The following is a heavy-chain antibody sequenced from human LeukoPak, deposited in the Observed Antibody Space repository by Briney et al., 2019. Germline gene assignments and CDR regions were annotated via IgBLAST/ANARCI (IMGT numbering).Heavy chain of an antibody. CDR2: INPNSGGT. J-gene: IGHJ6*02. Sequence: GASVKVSCKASGGTFSSYAISWVRQAPGQGLEWMGRINPNSGGTSYAQKFQGRVTMTRDTSTSTVYMELSSLRSEDTAVYYCARSYNYYYYYGMDVWGQGTTVTVSS. V-gene: IGHV1-69*04. D-gene: IGHD1-14*01. CDR3: ARSYNYYYYYGMDV. CDR1: GGTFSSYA.